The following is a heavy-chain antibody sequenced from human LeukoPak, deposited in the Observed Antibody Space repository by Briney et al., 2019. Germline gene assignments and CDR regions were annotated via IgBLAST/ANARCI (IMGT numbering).Heavy chain of an antibody. CDR2: INHSGST. Sequence: SETLSLTCAVYGGSFSGYYWSWIRQPPGKGLEWIGEINHSGSTNYNPSLKSRVTISVDTSKNQFSLKLSSVTAADTAVYYCARARFRVYYYDSSGYPGIYYFDYWGQGTLVTASS. CDR3: ARARFRVYYYDSSGYPGIYYFDY. CDR1: GGSFSGYY. D-gene: IGHD3-22*01. V-gene: IGHV4-34*01. J-gene: IGHJ4*02.